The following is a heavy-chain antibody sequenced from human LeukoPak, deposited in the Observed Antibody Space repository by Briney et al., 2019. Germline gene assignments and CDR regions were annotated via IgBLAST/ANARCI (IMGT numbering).Heavy chain of an antibody. CDR3: AKDIRAYYYGSGSYYPYYYYGLDV. D-gene: IGHD3-10*01. CDR2: ISGDGGST. CDR1: GFTFDDYA. V-gene: IGHV3-43*02. J-gene: IGHJ6*02. Sequence: GGSLRLSCAASGFTFDDYAMHWVRQAPGKGLEWVSLISGDGGSTYYADSVKGRFTISRDNSKNSLYLQMNSLRTEDTALYYCAKDIRAYYYGSGSYYPYYYYGLDVWGQGTTVTVSS.